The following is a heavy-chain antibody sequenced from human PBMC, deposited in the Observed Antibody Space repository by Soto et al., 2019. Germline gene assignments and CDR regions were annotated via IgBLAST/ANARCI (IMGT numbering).Heavy chain of an antibody. D-gene: IGHD5-18*01. V-gene: IGHV1-69*13. CDR1: GGTFSSYA. Sequence: ASVKVSCKASGGTFSSYAISWVRQAPGQGLEWMGGIIPIFGTANYAQKFQGRVTITADESTSTAYMELSSLRSEDTAVYYCASRVRSSRKELTDGYGYGPPDYYYGMDVWGQGTTVTVSS. CDR3: ASRVRSSRKELTDGYGYGPPDYYYGMDV. J-gene: IGHJ6*02. CDR2: IIPIFGTA.